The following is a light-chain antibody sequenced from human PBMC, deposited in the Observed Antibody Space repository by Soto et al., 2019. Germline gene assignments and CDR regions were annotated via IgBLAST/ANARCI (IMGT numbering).Light chain of an antibody. V-gene: IGKV1-16*01. J-gene: IGKJ4*01. Sequence: DIPMTQSPSSLSASVGDRVSITCRASQAISDYLAWFQQKPGKAPKSLIYRASTLQGGVPSRFRGSGSGTYFTLTITSLQPEDFATYYCQQFHSWPRTFGGGTRVEIK. CDR3: QQFHSWPRT. CDR1: QAISDY. CDR2: RAS.